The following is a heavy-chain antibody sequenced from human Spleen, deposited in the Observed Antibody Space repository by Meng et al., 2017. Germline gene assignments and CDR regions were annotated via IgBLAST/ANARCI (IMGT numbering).Heavy chain of an antibody. CDR1: GGTFSSYA. D-gene: IGHD2-8*01. V-gene: IGHV1-69*13. Sequence: SVKVSCKASGGTFSSYAISWVRQAPGQGLEWMGGIIPIFGTANYAQKFQGRVTITADESTGTAYMELSSLRSEDTAVYYCASPRDIVLMVYEYAFDIWGQGTMVTVSS. J-gene: IGHJ3*02. CDR3: ASPRDIVLMVYEYAFDI. CDR2: IIPIFGTA.